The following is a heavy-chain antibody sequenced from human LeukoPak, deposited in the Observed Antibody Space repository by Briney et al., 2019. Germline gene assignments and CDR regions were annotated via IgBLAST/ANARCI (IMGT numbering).Heavy chain of an antibody. CDR3: AKGILTGYYVYGY. J-gene: IGHJ4*02. D-gene: IGHD3-9*01. Sequence: GRSLRLSCAASGFTFSSYGMYWVRQAPGKGLEWVSGIIGSGAMTYYADSVKGRFTISRDNSKNTLYLQMNSLRAEDTAVYYCAKGILTGYYVYGYWGLGTLVTVSS. CDR2: IIGSGAMT. CDR1: GFTFSSYG. V-gene: IGHV3-23*01.